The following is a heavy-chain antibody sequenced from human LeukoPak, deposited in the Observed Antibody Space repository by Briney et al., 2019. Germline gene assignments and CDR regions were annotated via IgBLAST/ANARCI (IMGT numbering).Heavy chain of an antibody. Sequence: ASVTVSCKASGYTFTNYDINWVRQATGQGLEWMGWMNPNSGNTGYAQKFQGRVTMTRNTSITTAYMELSSLRSEDTAVYYCTRGGAGREYKSLNWFDPWGQGTWSPSPQ. CDR1: GYTFTNYD. J-gene: IGHJ5*02. D-gene: IGHD5-18*01. CDR3: TRGGAGREYKSLNWFDP. CDR2: MNPNSGNT. V-gene: IGHV1-8*02.